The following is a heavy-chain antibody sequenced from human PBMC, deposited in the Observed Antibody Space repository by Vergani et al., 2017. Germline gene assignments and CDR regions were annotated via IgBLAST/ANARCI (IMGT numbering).Heavy chain of an antibody. V-gene: IGHV3-21*01. Sequence: EVQLVESGGGLVKPGGSLRLSCAASGFTFRSYSMNWVRQAPGKGLEWVSSISSSSSYIYYADSVKGRFTISRDNAKNSLYLQMNSLRAEDTAVYYCARATVGSYYKGQTDYYYYMDVWGKGTTVTVSS. CDR1: GFTFRSYS. D-gene: IGHD1-26*01. CDR2: ISSSSSYI. CDR3: ARATVGSYYKGQTDYYYYMDV. J-gene: IGHJ6*03.